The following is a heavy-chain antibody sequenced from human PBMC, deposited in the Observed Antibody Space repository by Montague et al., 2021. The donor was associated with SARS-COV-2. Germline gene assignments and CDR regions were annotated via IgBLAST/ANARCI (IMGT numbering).Heavy chain of an antibody. Sequence: SETLSLTCTVSGGSISSYYWSWIRQPPGKGLEWIGYIYYSGSTNYNPSXXSRVTISVDTSKNQFSLKLSSVTAADTAVYYCARAQVAHITIFGVVTSFDYWGQGTLVTVSS. J-gene: IGHJ4*02. V-gene: IGHV4-59*01. CDR3: ARAQVAHITIFGVVTSFDY. CDR2: IYYSGST. CDR1: GGSISSYY. D-gene: IGHD3-3*01.